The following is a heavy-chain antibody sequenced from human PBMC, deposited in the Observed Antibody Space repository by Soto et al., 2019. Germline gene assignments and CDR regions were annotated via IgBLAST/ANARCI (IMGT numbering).Heavy chain of an antibody. CDR3: ASTSVVVITYYYYGMDV. J-gene: IGHJ6*02. CDR1: GGTFSSYA. V-gene: IGHV1-69*13. CDR2: IIPIFGTA. D-gene: IGHD3-22*01. Sequence: SVKVSCKASGGTFSSYAISWVRQAPGQGLEWMGGIIPIFGTANYAQKFQGRVTITADESTSTAYMELSSLRSEDTAVYYCASTSVVVITYYYYGMDVWGQGTTVTAP.